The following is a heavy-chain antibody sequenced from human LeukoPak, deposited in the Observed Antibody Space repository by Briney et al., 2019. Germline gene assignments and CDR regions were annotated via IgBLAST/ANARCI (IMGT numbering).Heavy chain of an antibody. CDR1: GFTFTGYA. CDR3: AKGGTRFAYSSMDV. Sequence: PGGSLRLSCAASGFTFTGYAMNWVRQAPGKGLEWVSVISAGGDETFYADSVKGRFTISRDNSRNTLYLQMNSLRAEDTALYYCAKGGTRFAYSSMDVWAQGTTVTVSS. J-gene: IGHJ6*02. D-gene: IGHD2-2*01. CDR2: ISAGGDET. V-gene: IGHV3-23*01.